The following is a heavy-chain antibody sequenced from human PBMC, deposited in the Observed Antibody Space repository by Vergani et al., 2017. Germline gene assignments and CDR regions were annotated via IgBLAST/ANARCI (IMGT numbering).Heavy chain of an antibody. CDR1: GFSFGDYA. V-gene: IGHV3-49*04. J-gene: IGHJ4*02. CDR3: SRGRGYSFGYSDY. Sequence: EVQLVESWGGLVPPGRSLRLSCAASGFSFGDYAMTWVRQAPGKGLEWVAFIRNKAYGGTTEYAASVKGRFTISRDDSKRLAYLQLNGLKTEDTAVYFCSRGRGYSFGYSDYWGQGTLVTVSS. D-gene: IGHD5-18*01. CDR2: IRNKAYGGTT.